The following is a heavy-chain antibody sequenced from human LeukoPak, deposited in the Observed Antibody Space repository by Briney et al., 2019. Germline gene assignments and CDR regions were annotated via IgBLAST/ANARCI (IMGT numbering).Heavy chain of an antibody. CDR2: ISFGSGTI. J-gene: IGHJ4*02. Sequence: GGSLRLSCAASGFTFSTYSMNWVRQAPGKGLEWVAYISFGSGTIYYADSLKGRFTISRDNAKNSLYLQMNILRDEDTAVYFCARDVGWTFDCWGQGTLVTVSS. V-gene: IGHV3-48*02. D-gene: IGHD6-19*01. CDR3: ARDVGWTFDC. CDR1: GFTFSTYS.